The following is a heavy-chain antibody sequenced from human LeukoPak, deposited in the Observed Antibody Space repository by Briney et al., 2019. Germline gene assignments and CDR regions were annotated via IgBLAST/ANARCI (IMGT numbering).Heavy chain of an antibody. CDR1: GGSISSSNTY. CDR2: TWHSGSST. J-gene: IGHJ4*02. D-gene: IGHD2-15*01. CDR3: ARGNEYTWWQ. Sequence: SETLSLTCTVSGGSISSSNTYWGWIRQPPGKGLEWIGETWHSGSSTNYNPSLKSRVTISVDKPKSQFSLKLTSVTAADTAIYYCARGNEYTWWQWSQGTLVTVSS. V-gene: IGHV4-39*07.